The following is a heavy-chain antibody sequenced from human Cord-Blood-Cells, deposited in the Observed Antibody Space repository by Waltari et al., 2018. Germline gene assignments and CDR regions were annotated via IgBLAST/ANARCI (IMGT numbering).Heavy chain of an antibody. J-gene: IGHJ3*02. D-gene: IGHD2-2*01. Sequence: VPLVQSGAEVEQPGDSLKISCQSSGSSFTSYWIGRVHQLPGKGREWMGIVYPGDSDTRYSPSFQGQVTISADKSISTAYLQWRSLKGSDTAMYYCAVCCSSTSCYDAFDIWGQGTMVTVSS. CDR3: AVCCSSTSCYDAFDI. CDR1: GSSFTSYW. CDR2: VYPGDSDT. V-gene: IGHV5-51*07.